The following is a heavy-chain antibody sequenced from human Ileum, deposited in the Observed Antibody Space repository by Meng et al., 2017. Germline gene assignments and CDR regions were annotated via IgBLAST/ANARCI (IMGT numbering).Heavy chain of an antibody. J-gene: IGHJ1*01. D-gene: IGHD6-6*01. Sequence: QGQLRQWGTGLFKPSESLSLTCGVYGGSPNCYYFTWIPQPPGEGREWIGEIHHTGSITSNPSLESRVTISMDTSKKQFSLKLHSVTAADTAVYYCARGDIAARCQHWGQGTLVTVSS. V-gene: IGHV4-34*01. CDR2: IHHTGSI. CDR3: ARGDIAARCQH. CDR1: GGSPNCYY.